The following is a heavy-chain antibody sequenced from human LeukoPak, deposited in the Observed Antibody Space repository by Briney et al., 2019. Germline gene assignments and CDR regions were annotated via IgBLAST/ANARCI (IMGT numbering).Heavy chain of an antibody. CDR3: TRDSLYSSGWYNWFDP. Sequence: QPGRSLRLSCTASGFTFGDYAMSWFRQAPGKGLEWVGFIRSKAYGGTTEYAASAKGRFTISRDDSKSIAYLQMNSLKTEDTAVYYCTRDSLYSSGWYNWFDPWGQGTLVTVSS. D-gene: IGHD6-19*01. V-gene: IGHV3-49*03. J-gene: IGHJ5*02. CDR1: GFTFGDYA. CDR2: IRSKAYGGTT.